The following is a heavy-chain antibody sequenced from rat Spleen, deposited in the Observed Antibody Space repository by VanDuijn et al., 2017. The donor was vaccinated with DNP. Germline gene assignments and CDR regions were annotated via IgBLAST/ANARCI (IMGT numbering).Heavy chain of an antibody. CDR3: ARQRYGAMDA. CDR2: IIYDGSRT. V-gene: IGHV5-17*01. D-gene: IGHD1-5*01. J-gene: IGHJ4*01. CDR1: GFTFSDYA. Sequence: EVQLVESGGGLVQPGXSLKLSCAASGFTFSDYAMAWVRQSPKQGLEWVATIIYDGSRTYYRDSVKGRFTVSRDNEKSTIDLRMDSLRSEDTATYNCARQRYGAMDAWGQGTSVTVSS.